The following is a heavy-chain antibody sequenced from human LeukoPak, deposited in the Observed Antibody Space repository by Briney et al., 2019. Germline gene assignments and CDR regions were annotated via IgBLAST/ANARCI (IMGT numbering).Heavy chain of an antibody. CDR2: IYYSGST. V-gene: IGHV4-31*03. CDR3: ALYCSSTSCRRGAFDY. J-gene: IGHJ4*02. D-gene: IGHD2-2*01. CDR1: GGSISSGGYY. Sequence: PSQTLSLTCTVSGGSISSGGYYWSWIRHHPGKSLEWIGYIYYSGSTYYNPSLKSRVTISVDTSKNQFSLKLSSVTAADTAVYYCALYCSSTSCRRGAFDYWGQGTLVTVSS.